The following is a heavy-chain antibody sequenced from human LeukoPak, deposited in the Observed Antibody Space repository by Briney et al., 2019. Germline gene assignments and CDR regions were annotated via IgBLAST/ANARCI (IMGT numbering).Heavy chain of an antibody. CDR2: IRYDGSNK. D-gene: IGHD4-17*01. Sequence: GGSLRLSCAVSGFTFSPYAMHWVRQAPGKGLEWVAFIRYDGSNKYYADSVKGRFTISRDNSKNTLYLQMNSLRAEDTAVYYCAKKGHGDYGIYWGQGTLVTVSS. CDR3: AKKGHGDYGIY. J-gene: IGHJ4*02. CDR1: GFTFSPYA. V-gene: IGHV3-30*02.